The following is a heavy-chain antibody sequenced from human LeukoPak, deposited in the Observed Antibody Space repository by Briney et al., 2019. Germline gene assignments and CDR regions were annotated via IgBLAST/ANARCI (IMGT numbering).Heavy chain of an antibody. V-gene: IGHV3-74*01. Sequence: PGGSLRLSCAASGFTFSDYTMNWVRQAPGKGPVWVSRINNDGSGTTYADSVKGRFTISRDDAKNTLYLQMNSLRAEDTAVYYCVRGGESTWSWGQGTLVTVSS. D-gene: IGHD2-15*01. J-gene: IGHJ5*02. CDR3: VRGGESTWS. CDR2: INNDGSGT. CDR1: GFTFSDYT.